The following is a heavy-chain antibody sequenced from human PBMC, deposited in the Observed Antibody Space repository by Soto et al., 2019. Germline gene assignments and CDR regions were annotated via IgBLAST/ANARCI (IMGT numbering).Heavy chain of an antibody. CDR2: IYSGGST. J-gene: IGHJ6*04. D-gene: IGHD3-3*01. V-gene: IGHV3-53*04. CDR3: ARDTYYEFWSGTRGLDV. Sequence: EVQLVESGGGLVQPGGSLRLSCAASGFTVSSNYMSWVRQAPGKGLEWVSVIYSGGSTYYADSVKGRFTISRHNSKNTLYLQMNSLRAEDTAVYYCARDTYYEFWSGTRGLDVWGKGTTVTVSS. CDR1: GFTVSSNY.